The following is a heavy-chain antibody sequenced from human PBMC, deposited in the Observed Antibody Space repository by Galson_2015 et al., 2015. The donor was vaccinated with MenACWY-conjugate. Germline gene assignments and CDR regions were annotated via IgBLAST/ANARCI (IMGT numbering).Heavy chain of an antibody. Sequence: SVKVSCKASGYTFTSYAMHWVRQAPGQRLEWMGWINAGNGNTKYSQKFQGRVTITRDTSASTAYMELSSLRSEDTAAYYCARENRRTMVRGVIKTEYFQHWGQGTLVTVSS. CDR2: INAGNGNT. CDR3: ARENRRTMVRGVIKTEYFQH. V-gene: IGHV1-3*01. D-gene: IGHD3-10*01. CDR1: GYTFTSYA. J-gene: IGHJ1*01.